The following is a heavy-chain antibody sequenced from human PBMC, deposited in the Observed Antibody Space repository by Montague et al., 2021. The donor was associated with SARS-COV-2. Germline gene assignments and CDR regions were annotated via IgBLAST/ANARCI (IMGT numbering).Heavy chain of an antibody. V-gene: IGHV4-31*03. J-gene: IGHJ6*02. CDR1: GDFVSSDGYY. CDR2: IYYSGST. CDR3: AREVMGSVNYYQAIKYGLDV. Sequence: TLSLTCTISGDFVSSDGYYWSWIRQHTGKGLEWNGDIYYSGSTHYNXXLKSRVTISVDTSKNQFSLKLSSVTAADTAVYYCAREVMGSVNYYQAIKYGLDVWGQGTTVTVSS. D-gene: IGHD3-10*01.